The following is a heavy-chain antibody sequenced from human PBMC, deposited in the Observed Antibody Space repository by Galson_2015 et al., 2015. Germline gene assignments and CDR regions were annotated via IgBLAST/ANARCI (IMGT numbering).Heavy chain of an antibody. Sequence: SLRLSCAASGFTFSNYWMSWVRQAPGKGLEWVANIKQDGSEKYYVDSVKGRFTISRDNAKNSLYLQMNSLRDEDTAIYYCASQTWTGYFDYWGQGILVTVSS. CDR2: IKQDGSEK. V-gene: IGHV3-7*03. D-gene: IGHD3-10*01. J-gene: IGHJ4*02. CDR1: GFTFSNYW. CDR3: ASQTWTGYFDY.